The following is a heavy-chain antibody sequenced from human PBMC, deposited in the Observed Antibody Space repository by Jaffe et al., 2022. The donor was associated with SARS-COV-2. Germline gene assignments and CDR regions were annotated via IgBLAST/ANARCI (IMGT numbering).Heavy chain of an antibody. V-gene: IGHV3-15*01. CDR2: IKSKTDDGTT. CDR3: ISYSNNWGGAFDI. CDR1: GFTFTNAW. J-gene: IGHJ3*02. D-gene: IGHD1-1*01. Sequence: EVQLVESGGGLVKPGGSLRLSCAASGFTFTNAWMSWVRQAPGKGLEWVGRIKSKTDDGTTDYAAPVKGRFTISRDDSKNILYLQMNSLKTEDTAVYYCISYSNNWGGAFDIWGQGTMVTVSS.